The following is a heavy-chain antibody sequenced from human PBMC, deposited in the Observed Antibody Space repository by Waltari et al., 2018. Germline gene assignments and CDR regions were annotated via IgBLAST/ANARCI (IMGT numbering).Heavy chain of an antibody. J-gene: IGHJ4*02. CDR2: ISSVCSYV. CDR1: GFTLSRHS. Sequence: EVQLVESGGGLVKPGGSLRLSWVGSGFTLSRHSMNWFRQAPGKGLECVSSISSVCSYVYYGDSAKGRFTISRDNAKNSLYLEVSSLRVDDTAVYSCARVSAEMAFDQWGQGTLVTVSS. CDR3: ARVSAEMAFDQ. V-gene: IGHV3-21*01. D-gene: IGHD5-12*01.